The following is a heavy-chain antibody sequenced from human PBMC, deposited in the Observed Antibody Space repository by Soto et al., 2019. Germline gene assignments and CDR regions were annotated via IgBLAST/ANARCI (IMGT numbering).Heavy chain of an antibody. CDR3: AREPHSSGWYGDAFDI. D-gene: IGHD6-19*01. V-gene: IGHV1-18*01. Sequence: QVQLVQSGAEVKKPGASVKVSCKASGYTFTSYGISWVRQAPGQGLEWMGWISAYNGNTNYAQKLQGRVTMTTDTSTSTAYRELRSLRSDDTAVYYCAREPHSSGWYGDAFDIWGQGTMVTVSS. CDR1: GYTFTSYG. CDR2: ISAYNGNT. J-gene: IGHJ3*02.